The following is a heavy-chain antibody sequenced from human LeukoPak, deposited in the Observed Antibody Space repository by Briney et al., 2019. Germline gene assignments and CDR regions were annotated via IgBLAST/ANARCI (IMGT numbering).Heavy chain of an antibody. Sequence: SETLSLTCTVSGGSISSYYWSWIRQPPGKGLEYIGYIYYSGNTNSNPSLNSRVTISVDTSKNQFSLKLSSVAAADTAVYYCARRGSGASLEYYFDLWGRGTLVTVSS. J-gene: IGHJ2*01. V-gene: IGHV4-59*08. CDR2: IYYSGNT. CDR1: GGSISSYY. D-gene: IGHD1-14*01. CDR3: ARRGSGASLEYYFDL.